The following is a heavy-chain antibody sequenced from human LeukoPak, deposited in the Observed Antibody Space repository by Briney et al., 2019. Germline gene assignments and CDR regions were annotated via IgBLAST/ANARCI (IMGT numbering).Heavy chain of an antibody. V-gene: IGHV1-2*06. Sequence: GASVKVSCKASGYSFSDYSMRWVRQAPGQGLEWMGQINPNSGGTSYAQNLQGRVSLTRDTSISTTYMVLSGLTSDDTAVYYCARGGSGSGYLYYFGFWGQGTLVTVSS. CDR3: ARGGSGSGYLYYFGF. CDR1: GYSFSDYS. D-gene: IGHD3-10*01. J-gene: IGHJ4*02. CDR2: INPNSGGT.